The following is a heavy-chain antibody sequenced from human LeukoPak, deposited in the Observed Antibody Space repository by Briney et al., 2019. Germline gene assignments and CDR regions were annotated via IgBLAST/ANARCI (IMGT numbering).Heavy chain of an antibody. J-gene: IGHJ3*02. CDR1: GGSVSSGSYY. Sequence: SETLSLTCTVSGGSVSSGSYYWSWIRQPPGKGLEWIGYIYYSGSTNYNPSLKSRVTISVDTSKNQFSLKLSSVTAADTAVYYGARGVLGRAFDIWGQGTMVTVSS. V-gene: IGHV4-61*01. D-gene: IGHD3-10*01. CDR3: ARGVLGRAFDI. CDR2: IYYSGST.